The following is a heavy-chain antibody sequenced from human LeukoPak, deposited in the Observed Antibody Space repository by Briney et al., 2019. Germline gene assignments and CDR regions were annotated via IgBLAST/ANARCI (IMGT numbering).Heavy chain of an antibody. J-gene: IGHJ4*02. V-gene: IGHV1-18*01. Sequence: ASVKVSCKASGYTFTSYGISWVRQAPGQGLGWMGWISAYNGNTHYAQKLQGRVTMTTDTSTSTVYMELRSLRSDDTAVYYCARGSPPRRNYDSRGYYSYYFDYWGQGTLVTASS. CDR1: GYTFTSYG. D-gene: IGHD3-22*01. CDR3: ARGSPPRRNYDSRGYYSYYFDY. CDR2: ISAYNGNT.